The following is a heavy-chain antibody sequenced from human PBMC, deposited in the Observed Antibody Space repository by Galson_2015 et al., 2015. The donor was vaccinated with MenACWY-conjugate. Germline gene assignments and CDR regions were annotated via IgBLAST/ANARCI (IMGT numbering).Heavy chain of an antibody. D-gene: IGHD6-19*01. CDR2: IIPLRGTA. V-gene: IGHV1-69*04. Sequence: SVKVSCKASGDTFNRYAISWVRQAPGQGLEWMGRIIPLRGTASYAQNFQGRVTITADKSTTTAYMDLSSLRSEDTAVYYCAREKYSSGWFASDSWGQGTLVTVSS. CDR3: AREKYSSGWFASDS. J-gene: IGHJ4*02. CDR1: GDTFNRYA.